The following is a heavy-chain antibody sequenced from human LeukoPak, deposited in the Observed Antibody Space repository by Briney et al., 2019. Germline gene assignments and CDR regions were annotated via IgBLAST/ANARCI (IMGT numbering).Heavy chain of an antibody. D-gene: IGHD1-7*01. CDR2: ISDDGSNK. V-gene: IGHV3-30*04. Sequence: PGGSLRLSCAASGLTFSTYSMHWVRQAPDKGLEWVAVISDDGSNKYYADSVKGRFTVSRGNSKNTPYLQMNSLRAEDTAVYYCASQLPGGYWGQGTLVTVSS. J-gene: IGHJ4*02. CDR3: ASQLPGGY. CDR1: GLTFSTYS.